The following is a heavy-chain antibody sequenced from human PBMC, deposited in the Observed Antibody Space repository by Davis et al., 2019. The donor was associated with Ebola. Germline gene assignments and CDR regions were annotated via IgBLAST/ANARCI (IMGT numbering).Heavy chain of an antibody. Sequence: SETLSLTCTVSGGSVSSYYWGWIRQPPGKGLEWIGSVHHSGRTYYNPSLKSRLTISIDTSKNQFSLKLSSVTAADTAVYYCARGLRYYDFWSGYSNNWFDPWGQGTLVTVSS. J-gene: IGHJ5*02. CDR1: GGSVSSYY. D-gene: IGHD3-3*01. V-gene: IGHV4-39*01. CDR3: ARGLRYYDFWSGYSNNWFDP. CDR2: VHHSGRT.